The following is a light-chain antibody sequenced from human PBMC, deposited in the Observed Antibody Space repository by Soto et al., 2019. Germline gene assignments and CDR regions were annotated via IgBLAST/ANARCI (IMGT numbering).Light chain of an antibody. CDR3: QQRGNRHTWT. CDR2: RAS. V-gene: IGKV3-15*01. CDR1: HYVYSN. J-gene: IGKJ1*01. Sequence: ILMAQSPATLSGARGERATRSWAASHYVYSNVAWFQQRPGQAPRLLIYRASTRATGTPARFSGSGSGTDFTLTISSLETEDFAVYHCQQRGNRHTWTFGHGTKVDIK.